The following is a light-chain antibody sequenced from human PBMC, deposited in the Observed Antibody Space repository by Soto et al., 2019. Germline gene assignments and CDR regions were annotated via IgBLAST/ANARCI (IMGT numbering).Light chain of an antibody. Sequence: QSVLTQPPSASGSPGQSVTISCIGTSSDVGRYNYVSWYQHHPGKAPNLIIYEVTKRPSGVPDRFSGSKSGNTASLTVSGLQADDEADYYCNSYVGSNNYVFGTGTKVTVL. CDR2: EVT. CDR3: NSYVGSNNYV. CDR1: SSDVGRYNY. J-gene: IGLJ1*01. V-gene: IGLV2-8*01.